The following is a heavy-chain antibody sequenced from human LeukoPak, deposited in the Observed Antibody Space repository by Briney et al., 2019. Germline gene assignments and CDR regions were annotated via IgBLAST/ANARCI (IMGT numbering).Heavy chain of an antibody. V-gene: IGHV3-66*01. CDR3: ARDFRGNDAFDI. CDR2: IYSGGTT. D-gene: IGHD3-16*01. CDR1: GFSVGHNY. J-gene: IGHJ3*02. Sequence: GGSLRLSCAASGFSVGHNYISWFRQAPGKGLEWVSVIYSGGTTESADSVRGRFTISRDNAKNSLYLQMNSLRAEDTAVYYCARDFRGNDAFDIWGQGTMVTVSS.